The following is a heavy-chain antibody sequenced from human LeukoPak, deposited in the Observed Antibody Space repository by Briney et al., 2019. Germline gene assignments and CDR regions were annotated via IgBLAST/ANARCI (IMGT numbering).Heavy chain of an antibody. CDR1: GFTFSSYG. CDR3: ARDRGVFSGSYPLYSFDY. J-gene: IGHJ4*02. V-gene: IGHV3-30*03. CDR2: ISYDGSNK. Sequence: GRSLRLSCAASGFTFSSYGMHWVRQAPGKGLEWVAVISYDGSNKYYADSVKGRFTISRDNAKNSLYLQMNSLRAEDTAVYYCARDRGVFSGSYPLYSFDYWGQGTLVTVSS. D-gene: IGHD1-26*01.